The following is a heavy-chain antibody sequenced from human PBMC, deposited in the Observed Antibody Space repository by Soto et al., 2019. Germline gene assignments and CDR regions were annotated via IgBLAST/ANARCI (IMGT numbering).Heavy chain of an antibody. Sequence: TSETLSLTCNVSGGSISTSSDYWGWIRQPPGMGLEWIGNIYYSGSTNYNPSLKSRVTISVDTSKNQFSLKLGSVTAADTAVYYCSRRSAVTTSIDYWGQGTLVTVSS. D-gene: IGHD4-17*01. CDR3: SRRSAVTTSIDY. J-gene: IGHJ4*02. CDR2: IYYSGST. V-gene: IGHV4-39*01. CDR1: GGSISTSSDY.